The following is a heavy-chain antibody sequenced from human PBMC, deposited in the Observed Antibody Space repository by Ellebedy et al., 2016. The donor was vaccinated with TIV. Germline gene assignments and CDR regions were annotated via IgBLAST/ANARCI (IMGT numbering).Heavy chain of an antibody. CDR3: ARLSKVYDSSGYNWFDP. D-gene: IGHD3-22*01. CDR1: GYTFTSYA. J-gene: IGHJ5*02. CDR2: INAGNGNT. V-gene: IGHV1-3*01. Sequence: AASVKVSCKASGYTFTSYAMHWVRPAPGQRLEWMGRINAGNGNTKYSQKFQGRVTIHRDTSASTAYMELSRLRSEDTAVYYCARLSKVYDSSGYNWFDPWGQGTLVTVSS.